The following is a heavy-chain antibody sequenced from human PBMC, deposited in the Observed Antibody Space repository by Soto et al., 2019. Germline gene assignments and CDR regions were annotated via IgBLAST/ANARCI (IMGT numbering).Heavy chain of an antibody. CDR2: INSDGSST. D-gene: IGHD3-3*01. Sequence: EVQLVESGGGLVQPGGSLRLSCAASGFIFSNSWMHWVRQAPGKGLVWVSRINSDGSSTDYADSVKGRFTISRDNAKNTLYLQMNSLRAEDTALYYCARDWSRPGNSAYYYYNMDVWGKGTTVTVSS. CDR3: ARDWSRPGNSAYYYYNMDV. CDR1: GFIFSNSW. V-gene: IGHV3-74*01. J-gene: IGHJ6*03.